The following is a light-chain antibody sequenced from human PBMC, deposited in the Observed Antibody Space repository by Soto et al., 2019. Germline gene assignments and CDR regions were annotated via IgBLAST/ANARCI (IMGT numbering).Light chain of an antibody. CDR3: QHYGTSWWT. V-gene: IGKV3-20*01. CDR1: QTIRTS. J-gene: IGKJ1*01. CDR2: GAS. Sequence: IVMTQSPDTLSLSPGERATLSCRASQTIRTSLAWYQQKPGQAPRLLIYGASSRATGIPDRFSGSGSGTDFTLTISSLEPEDFAVYYCQHYGTSWWTFGQGTKVDIK.